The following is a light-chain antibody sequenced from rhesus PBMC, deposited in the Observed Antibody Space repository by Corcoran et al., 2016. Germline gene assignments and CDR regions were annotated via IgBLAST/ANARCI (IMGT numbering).Light chain of an antibody. Sequence: EIVMTQSPATLSLSPGERGTLSCRASQSVNYNLAWYQQKLGQAPRLLIYDASNRATGIPERFSGSGSGTDFTLTINSLEPEDVGFYFCQQESNWALTFGGGTRVDIK. CDR1: QSVNYN. V-gene: IGKV3-35*01. J-gene: IGKJ4*01. CDR2: DAS. CDR3: QQESNWALT.